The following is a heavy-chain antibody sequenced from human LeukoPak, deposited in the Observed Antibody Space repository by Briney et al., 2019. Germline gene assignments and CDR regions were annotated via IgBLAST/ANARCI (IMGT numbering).Heavy chain of an antibody. D-gene: IGHD3-10*01. CDR3: ARGSGHGSGGYYLFDY. V-gene: IGHV5-51*01. J-gene: IGHJ4*02. Sequence: GESLKISCKGSGYSFSNYWIAWVRQIPGKGLEWMGIIYPGDSDTRYSPSFQGQVTISADKSIRTAYLQWSSLKASDTAMYYCARGSGHGSGGYYLFDYWGQGTLVTVSS. CDR2: IYPGDSDT. CDR1: GYSFSNYW.